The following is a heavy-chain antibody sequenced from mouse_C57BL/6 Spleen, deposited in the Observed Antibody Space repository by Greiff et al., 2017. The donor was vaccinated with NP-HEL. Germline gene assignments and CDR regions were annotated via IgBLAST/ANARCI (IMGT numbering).Heavy chain of an antibody. V-gene: IGHV1-64*01. Sequence: QVQLQQPGAELVKPGASVKLSCKASGYTFTSYWMHWVKQRPGQGLEWIGMIHPNSGSTNYNEKFKSKATLTVDKSSSTAYMQLSSLTSEDSAVYYCAREGIYDGYPVVFDVWGTGTTVTVSS. J-gene: IGHJ1*03. CDR3: AREGIYDGYPVVFDV. CDR2: IHPNSGST. CDR1: GYTFTSYW. D-gene: IGHD2-3*01.